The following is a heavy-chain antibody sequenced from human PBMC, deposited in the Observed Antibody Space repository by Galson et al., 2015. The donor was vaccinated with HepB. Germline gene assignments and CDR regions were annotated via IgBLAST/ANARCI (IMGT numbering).Heavy chain of an antibody. CDR3: AKPLGGGDGANRYFDY. V-gene: IGHV3-23*01. D-gene: IGHD4/OR15-4a*01. CDR1: GFTFSTYA. J-gene: IGHJ4*02. Sequence: SLRLSCAASGFTFSTYAMSWVRQAPGKGLEWVSAISGSDGGTYYGDSVKGRFTISRDNSKNTLYLQMNSLRAEDTAAYFCAKPLGGGDGANRYFDYWGQGTLVTVSS. CDR2: ISGSDGGT.